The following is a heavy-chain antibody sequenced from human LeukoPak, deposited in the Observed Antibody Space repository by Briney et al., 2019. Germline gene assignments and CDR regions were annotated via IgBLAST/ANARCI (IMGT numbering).Heavy chain of an antibody. D-gene: IGHD1-26*01. CDR3: ANGDSGSYSFDY. J-gene: IGHJ4*02. CDR2: ISYDVTNK. V-gene: IGHV3-30*18. Sequence: PGRSLRLSCAAYGFTFSSYAMHWVRQAPGKGLEWVAIISYDVTNKFYADTVKGRFTISRDNSKNTLYLQMNSLRTEDTAVYYCANGDSGSYSFDYWGQGTLVTVSS. CDR1: GFTFSSYA.